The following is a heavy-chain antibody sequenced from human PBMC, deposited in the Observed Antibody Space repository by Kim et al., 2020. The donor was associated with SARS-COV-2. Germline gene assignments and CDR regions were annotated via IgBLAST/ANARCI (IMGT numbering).Heavy chain of an antibody. D-gene: IGHD1-7*01. CDR2: INPSGGST. J-gene: IGHJ3*02. CDR1: GYTFTSYY. Sequence: ASVKVSCKASGYTFTSYYMHWVRQAPGQGLEWMGIINPSGGSTSYAQKFQGRVTMTRDTSTSTVYMELSSLRSEDTAVYYCARESGPPQYNWNYVDAFDIWGQGTMVTVSS. CDR3: ARESGPPQYNWNYVDAFDI. V-gene: IGHV1-46*01.